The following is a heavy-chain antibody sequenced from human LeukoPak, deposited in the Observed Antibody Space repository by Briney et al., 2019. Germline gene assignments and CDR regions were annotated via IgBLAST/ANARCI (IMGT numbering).Heavy chain of an antibody. D-gene: IGHD6-19*01. CDR1: GFTFSTYA. J-gene: IGHJ4*02. Sequence: GGSLRLSCAASGFTFSTYAMSWVRQAPGKGLEWVSGIGGSGGSTYYADSAKGRFTISRDNSKSTLYLQMNSLRDEDTAVYYCGRGTRIAVAGTLFDYWGQGTLVTVSS. V-gene: IGHV3-23*01. CDR3: GRGTRIAVAGTLFDY. CDR2: IGGSGGST.